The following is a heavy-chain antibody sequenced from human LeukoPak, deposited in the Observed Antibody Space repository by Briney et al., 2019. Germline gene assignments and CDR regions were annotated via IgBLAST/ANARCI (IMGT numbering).Heavy chain of an antibody. J-gene: IGHJ4*02. V-gene: IGHV3-43D*04. Sequence: PEGSLRLSCAASGFTFDDYSMHWVRQPPGKGLEWVSLITWDGGSTYYADSVKGRFTISRDNSKNSLYLQMSSLRPEDTALYYCAKDGRNYFDYWGQGTLVTVSS. CDR3: AKDGRNYFDY. D-gene: IGHD1-26*01. CDR1: GFTFDDYS. CDR2: ITWDGGST.